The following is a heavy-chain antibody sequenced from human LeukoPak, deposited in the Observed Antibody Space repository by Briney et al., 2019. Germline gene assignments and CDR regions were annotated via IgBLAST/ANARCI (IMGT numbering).Heavy chain of an antibody. CDR2: IYYTGTT. CDR3: AITYDYTSGGYDD. J-gene: IGHJ4*02. D-gene: IGHD6-19*01. V-gene: IGHV4-39*01. CDR1: AGSISSSSYH. Sequence: SETLSPTCTVSAGSISSSSYHWGWIRQPPGKGLEWIGRIYYTGTTYYNPSLKSRVTRSVDTSKNQFSLKVSSLTAVDTAVYSCAITYDYTSGGYDDWGQGTLVTVSS.